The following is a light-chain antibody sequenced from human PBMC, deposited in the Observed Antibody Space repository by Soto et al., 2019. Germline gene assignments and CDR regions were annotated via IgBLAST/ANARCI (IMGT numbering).Light chain of an antibody. Sequence: IAMTQSPATLSLSPGERATLSCRASQSVSSNVAWYQQIPGQTPRLLIYGASTRATGIPVRFSGSGSGTEFTLTISSLQSEDFAVYYCHQYDDGPYTFGQGTKVEI. V-gene: IGKV3-15*01. CDR2: GAS. CDR1: QSVSSN. CDR3: HQYDDGPYT. J-gene: IGKJ2*01.